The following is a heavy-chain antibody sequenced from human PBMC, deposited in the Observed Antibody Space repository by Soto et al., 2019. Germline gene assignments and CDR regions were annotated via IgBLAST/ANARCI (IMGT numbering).Heavy chain of an antibody. V-gene: IGHV3-48*03. CDR2: ISSSGSTI. D-gene: IGHD1-26*01. Sequence: GVPLRLSYAALGFNIGSYEMHWVRHAPWKGLEWVSYISSSGSTIHYADSVKGRFTISRDNAKNSLYLQMNSLRAEDTAVYYCARSGSYSYYYYYGMDVWGHGTTVTVSS. CDR3: ARSGSYSYYYYYGMDV. J-gene: IGHJ6*02. CDR1: GFNIGSYE.